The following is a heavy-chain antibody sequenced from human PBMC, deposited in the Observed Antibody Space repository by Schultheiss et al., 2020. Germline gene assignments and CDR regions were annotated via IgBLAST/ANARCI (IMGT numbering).Heavy chain of an antibody. J-gene: IGHJ4*02. V-gene: IGHV3-21*04. CDR3: ARVGGSSGYYFLGY. CDR2: ISSSSSYI. CDR1: GFTFSGYS. Sequence: WGSMRLACAASGFTFSGYSMNWVRQAPGKGLEWVSSISSSSSYIYYADSVKGRFTISRDNAKNSLYLQMNSLRSEDTAVYYCARVGGSSGYYFLGYWGQGTLVTVPS. D-gene: IGHD3-22*01.